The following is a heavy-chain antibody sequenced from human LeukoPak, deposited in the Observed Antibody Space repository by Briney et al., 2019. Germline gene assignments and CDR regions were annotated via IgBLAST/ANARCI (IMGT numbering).Heavy chain of an antibody. J-gene: IGHJ4*02. D-gene: IGHD5-18*01. CDR2: INSDGGTT. CDR1: GFTFGTYW. V-gene: IGHV3-74*01. Sequence: QHGGSLRLSCGASGFTFGTYWMHWVRQAPGKGLVWVSGINSDGGTTTYADSVKGRFTISRDNAKNSLYLQMNSLRAEDTAVYYCARADWDTAMIDYWGQGTLVTVSS. CDR3: ARADWDTAMIDY.